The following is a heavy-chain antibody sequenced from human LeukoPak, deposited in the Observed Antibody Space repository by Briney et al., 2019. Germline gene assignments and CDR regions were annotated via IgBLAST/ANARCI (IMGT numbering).Heavy chain of an antibody. V-gene: IGHV1-69*13. CDR2: IIPIFGTA. D-gene: IGHD5-18*01. CDR3: ARGGQVWYLWTFDY. CDR1: GGTFSSYA. Sequence: SVKVSCKASGGTFSSYAISWVRQAPGQGLEWMRGIIPIFGTANYAQKFQGRVTITAGESTSTAYMELSSLRSEDTAVYYCARGGQVWYLWTFDYWGQGTLVTVSS. J-gene: IGHJ4*02.